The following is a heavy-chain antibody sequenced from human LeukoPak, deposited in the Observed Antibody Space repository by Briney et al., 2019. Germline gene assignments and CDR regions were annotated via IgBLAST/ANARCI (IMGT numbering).Heavy chain of an antibody. CDR1: GFTFSSYG. Sequence: GGSLRLSCAASGFTFSSYGMHWVRQAPGKGLEWVAVISYDGSNKYYADSVKGRFTISRDNSKNTLYLQMNSLRAEDTAVYYCAKIRGPYYYCGMDVWGQGTTVTVSS. V-gene: IGHV3-30*18. CDR3: AKIRGPYYYCGMDV. CDR2: ISYDGSNK. J-gene: IGHJ6*02.